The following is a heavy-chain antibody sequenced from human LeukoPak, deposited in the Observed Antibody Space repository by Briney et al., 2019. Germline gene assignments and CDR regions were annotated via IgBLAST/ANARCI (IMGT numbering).Heavy chain of an antibody. D-gene: IGHD5-12*01. Sequence: PGGSLRLSCAASGFTFSSYAMSWVRQAPGKGLEWVSAISGSGGSTYYVDSVKGRFTISRDNSKNTLYLQMNSLRAEDTAVYYCASGLIVATIPRRAVLGYWGQGTLVTVSS. J-gene: IGHJ4*02. CDR3: ASGLIVATIPRRAVLGY. V-gene: IGHV3-23*01. CDR2: ISGSGGST. CDR1: GFTFSSYA.